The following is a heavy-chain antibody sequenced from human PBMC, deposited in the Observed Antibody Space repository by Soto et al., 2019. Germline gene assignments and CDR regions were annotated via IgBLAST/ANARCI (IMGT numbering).Heavy chain of an antibody. D-gene: IGHD3-22*01. CDR2: IYWDDDK. CDR1: GFSLSTSGVG. V-gene: IGHV2-5*02. Sequence: SGPTLVNPTQTLTLTCTFSGFSLSTSGVGVGWIRQPPGKALEWLTLIYWDDDKRYSPSLKSRLTITKDTSKNQVVLTMTNMDPVDTATYYCAHSEYYYDSSGSNPFDYWGQGTLVTAPQ. CDR3: AHSEYYYDSSGSNPFDY. J-gene: IGHJ4*02.